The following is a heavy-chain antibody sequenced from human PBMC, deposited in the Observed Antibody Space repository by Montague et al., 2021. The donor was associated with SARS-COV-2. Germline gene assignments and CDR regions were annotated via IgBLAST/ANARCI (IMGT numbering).Heavy chain of an antibody. Sequence: SETLSLTCTASGGSISSYYWSWIRQPPGKGLEWIGCIYYSGSTYXSPSLKSRVSISVDTSKNQFSLKLTSVTAADTAVCYCTRGGWELPGFDYWGQGTLVTVSS. CDR3: TRGGWELPGFDY. CDR2: IYYSGST. D-gene: IGHD1-26*01. V-gene: IGHV4-59*01. CDR1: GGSISSYY. J-gene: IGHJ4*02.